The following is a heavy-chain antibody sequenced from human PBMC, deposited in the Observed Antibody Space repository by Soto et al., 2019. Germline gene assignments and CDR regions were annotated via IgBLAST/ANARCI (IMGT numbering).Heavy chain of an antibody. D-gene: IGHD6-13*01. CDR2: INPNSGGT. J-gene: IGHJ5*02. V-gene: IGHV1-2*04. CDR1: GYTFTGYD. Sequence: ASVKVSCKASGYTFTGYDMHWVRQAPGQGLEWMGWINPNSGGTNYAQKFQGWVTMTRDTSISTAYMELSRLRSDDTAVYYCAREGSSSWYLGFSPANLAKYNWFDPWGQGTLVTVSS. CDR3: AREGSSSWYLGFSPANLAKYNWFDP.